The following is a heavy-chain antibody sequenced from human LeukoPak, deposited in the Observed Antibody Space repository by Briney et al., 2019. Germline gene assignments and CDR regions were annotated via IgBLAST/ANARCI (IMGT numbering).Heavy chain of an antibody. J-gene: IGHJ4*02. D-gene: IGHD1-7*01. Sequence: TGESLKISCKGSGYSFTSYWIGWVRQMPGKGLEWMGVIYGADYTTIYSPPFHGQITISADKSISTAYLQWTSLKASYTAMYYCARRPAGTRTFDYWGQGALVTVSS. V-gene: IGHV5-51*01. CDR3: ARRPAGTRTFDY. CDR2: IYGADYTT. CDR1: GYSFTSYW.